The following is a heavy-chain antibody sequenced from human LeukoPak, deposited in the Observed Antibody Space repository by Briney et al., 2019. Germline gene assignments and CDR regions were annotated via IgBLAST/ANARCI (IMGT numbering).Heavy chain of an antibody. J-gene: IGHJ4*02. CDR1: SGSISTSNYY. CDR2: MSHTGST. V-gene: IGHV4-39*07. CDR3: ARHPDLHF. Sequence: SETLSLTCTVSSGSISTSNYYWGWIRQPPGKGLEWIASMSHTGSTYYNPSLKSRVTISIDTSNDQFSLRLSSVTAADTAVYYCARHPDLHFWGQGTLVTVSS.